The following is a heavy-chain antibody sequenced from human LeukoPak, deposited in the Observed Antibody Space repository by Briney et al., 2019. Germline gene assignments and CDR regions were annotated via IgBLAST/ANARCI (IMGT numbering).Heavy chain of an antibody. D-gene: IGHD2-15*01. CDR3: AKGGDGSYYSRADC. Sequence: GGSLRLSCAASGFSFSSYTMTWVRQAPGKGLEWVSTIGGSASGTFYADSVKGRFTISRDNSKNTLYLQMNSLRAEDTAVYYCAKGGDGSYYSRADCWGQGTLVTVSS. CDR2: IGGSASGT. CDR1: GFSFSSYT. J-gene: IGHJ4*02. V-gene: IGHV3-23*01.